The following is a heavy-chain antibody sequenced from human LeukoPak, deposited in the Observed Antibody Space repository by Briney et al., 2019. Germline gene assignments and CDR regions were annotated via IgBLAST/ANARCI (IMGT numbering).Heavy chain of an antibody. V-gene: IGHV3-21*01. Sequence: GGSLRLSCAASGFTFSNYNMNWVRQAPGEGLECVSSISSSGSYIYYADAMKGRFTISRENAKNSQYLQMNSLRAEDTAVYYCASRASCGGDCYQFDYWGQGTLVTVSS. CDR1: GFTFSNYN. D-gene: IGHD2-21*02. J-gene: IGHJ4*02. CDR2: ISSSGSYI. CDR3: ASRASCGGDCYQFDY.